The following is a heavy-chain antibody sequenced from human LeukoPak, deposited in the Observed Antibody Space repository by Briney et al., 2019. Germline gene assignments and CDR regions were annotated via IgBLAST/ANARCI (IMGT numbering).Heavy chain of an antibody. J-gene: IGHJ3*02. CDR1: GGSISSYY. Sequence: PSETLSLTCTVSGGSISSYYWSWIRQPPGKGLEWIGNIYYSGSTNYNPSLKSRVTISVDTSKNQSSLKLSSVTAADTAVYYCARVYDILTGYFPGAFDIWGQGTMVTVSS. V-gene: IGHV4-59*01. CDR2: IYYSGST. D-gene: IGHD3-9*01. CDR3: ARVYDILTGYFPGAFDI.